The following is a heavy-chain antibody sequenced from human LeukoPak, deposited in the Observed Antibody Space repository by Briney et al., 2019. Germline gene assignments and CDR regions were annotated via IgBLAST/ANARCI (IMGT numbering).Heavy chain of an antibody. CDR2: ISAYNGNT. CDR1: GYTFTSYG. CDR3: ARDPGQYYDILTGYYTPYYFDY. V-gene: IGHV1-18*01. J-gene: IGHJ4*02. Sequence: ASVKVSCKASGYTFTSYGISWVRQAPGQGLEWMGWISAYNGNTNYAQKLQGRVTMTTETSTNTAYIELRSLTSDDTAVYYCARDPGQYYDILTGYYTPYYFDYWGQGTLVTVSS. D-gene: IGHD3-9*01.